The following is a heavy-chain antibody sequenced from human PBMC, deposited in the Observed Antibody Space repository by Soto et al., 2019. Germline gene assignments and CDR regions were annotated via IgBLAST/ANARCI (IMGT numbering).Heavy chain of an antibody. CDR2: INHSGST. V-gene: IGHV4-34*01. Sequence: PSETLSVTCAVYGGSFSGYYWSWIRQPPGKGLEWIGEINHSGSTNYNPSLKSRVTISVDTSKNQFSLKLSPVTAADTAVYYCASQTMVRGGMGYWGQGTLVTVSS. D-gene: IGHD3-10*01. J-gene: IGHJ4*02. CDR1: GGSFSGYY. CDR3: ASQTMVRGGMGY.